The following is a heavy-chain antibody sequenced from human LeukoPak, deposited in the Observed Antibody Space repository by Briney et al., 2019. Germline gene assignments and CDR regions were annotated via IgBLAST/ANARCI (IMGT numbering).Heavy chain of an antibody. CDR1: GGSISSGGYY. V-gene: IGHV4-31*03. J-gene: IGHJ4*02. CDR2: IYYSGST. Sequence: SETLSLTCTVSGGSISSGGYYWSWIRQHPGKGLEWIGYIYYSGSTYYNPSLKSRVTISVDTSKNQFSLKLSSVTAADTAVYYCARGVRGRWWTGENFDYWGQGTLVTVSS. CDR3: ARGVRGRWWTGENFDY. D-gene: IGHD3/OR15-3a*01.